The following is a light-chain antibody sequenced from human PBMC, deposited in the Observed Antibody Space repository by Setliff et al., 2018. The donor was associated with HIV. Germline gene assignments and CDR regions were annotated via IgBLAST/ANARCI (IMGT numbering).Light chain of an antibody. Sequence: DIVMTQSPDSLAVSLGERATINCKSSRTVLYNSNNVNYLAWYRQKPGQPPDLLIYWASTRESGVPDRFTGSGSGTNFTLTISNLQAEDVAVYYCQQYFSTPVTFGGGTKGISN. V-gene: IGKV4-1*01. CDR2: WAS. CDR1: RTVLYNSNNVNY. CDR3: QQYFSTPVT. J-gene: IGKJ4*01.